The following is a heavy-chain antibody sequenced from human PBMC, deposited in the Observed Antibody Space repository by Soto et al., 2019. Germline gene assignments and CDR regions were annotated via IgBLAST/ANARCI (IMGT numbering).Heavy chain of an antibody. V-gene: IGHV1-18*01. CDR3: AREGVTPYYYYGMDV. CDR2: ISTYNGDT. CDR1: GYTFTRSG. J-gene: IGHJ6*02. D-gene: IGHD2-21*02. Sequence: QVQLVQSGAEVKKPGASVKVSCKASGYTFTRSGISWVRQAPGQGLEWMGGISTYNGDTNYAQTFQGRVTMNTDTSTSTVHMEVRSLRSDDTAVYYCAREGVTPYYYYGMDVWGQGTPVTVSS.